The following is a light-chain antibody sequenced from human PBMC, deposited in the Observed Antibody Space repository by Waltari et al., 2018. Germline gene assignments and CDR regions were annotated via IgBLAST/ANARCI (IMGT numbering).Light chain of an antibody. Sequence: QAVLTQPPSASGTPGQTVTISCSGSRSNIGSNTVTWYQQLPGTTPKVLIYNNDQRPSGGPDRFSGSKSGTSVSLAISGLQSDDEADYYCSTWDDGLAGGVVFGGGTKLTVL. CDR3: STWDDGLAGGVV. CDR1: RSNIGSNT. J-gene: IGLJ2*01. CDR2: NND. V-gene: IGLV1-44*01.